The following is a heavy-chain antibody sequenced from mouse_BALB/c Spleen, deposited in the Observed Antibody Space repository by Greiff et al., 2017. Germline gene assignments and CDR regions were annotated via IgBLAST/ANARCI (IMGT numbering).Heavy chain of an antibody. CDR1: GFDFSRYW. V-gene: IGHV4-1*02. CDR3: ARGYYRYDNAMDY. D-gene: IGHD2-14*01. J-gene: IGHJ4*01. CDR2: INPDSSTI. Sequence: EVQLQQSGGGLVQPGGSLKLSCAASGFDFSRYWMSWVRQAPGKGLEWIGEINPDSSTINYTPSLKDKFIISRDNAKNTLYLQMSKVRSEDTALYYCARGYYRYDNAMDYWGQGTSVTVSS.